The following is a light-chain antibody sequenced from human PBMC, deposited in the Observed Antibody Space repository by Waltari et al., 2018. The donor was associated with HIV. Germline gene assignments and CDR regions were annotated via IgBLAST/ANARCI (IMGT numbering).Light chain of an antibody. CDR2: EVS. CDR1: SSDVGGYQY. CDR3: SSYTNRDTVV. V-gene: IGLV2-14*03. Sequence: QSALSQPASVSGSFGQSITISCTGTSSDVGGYQYVSWYQQQPGKAPKLLISEVSNRPSGVSSRFSGAKSGNTASLTSFWLQAEDDADYYCSSYTNRDTVVFGGGTKLTVV. J-gene: IGLJ2*01.